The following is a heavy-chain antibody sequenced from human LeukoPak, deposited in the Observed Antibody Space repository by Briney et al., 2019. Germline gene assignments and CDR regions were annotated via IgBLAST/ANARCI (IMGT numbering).Heavy chain of an antibody. CDR2: ISGSGGST. Sequence: GGSLRLSCAASGLTFSSYGMSWVRQAPGKGLEWVSAISGSGGSTYYADSVKGRFTISRDNSKNTLYLQMNSLRAEDTAVYYCAKEPLAHYYDSSGYYDYWGQGTLVTVSS. CDR3: AKEPLAHYYDSSGYYDY. J-gene: IGHJ4*02. CDR1: GLTFSSYG. D-gene: IGHD3-22*01. V-gene: IGHV3-23*01.